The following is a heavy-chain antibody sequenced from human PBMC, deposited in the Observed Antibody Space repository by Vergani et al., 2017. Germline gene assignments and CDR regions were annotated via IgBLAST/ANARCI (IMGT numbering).Heavy chain of an antibody. CDR2: ISAYNGNT. J-gene: IGHJ5*02. D-gene: IGHD2-15*01. Sequence: QVQLVQSGAEVKKPGSSVKVSCKASGYTFTSYGISWVRQAPGQGLEWMGWISAYNGNTKYAQKLQGRVTMTTDTSTSTAYMELRSLRSDDTAVYYCARDEETLGYCSGGSCYSGGGHWFDPWGQGTLVTVSS. CDR3: ARDEETLGYCSGGSCYSGGGHWFDP. V-gene: IGHV1-18*01. CDR1: GYTFTSYG.